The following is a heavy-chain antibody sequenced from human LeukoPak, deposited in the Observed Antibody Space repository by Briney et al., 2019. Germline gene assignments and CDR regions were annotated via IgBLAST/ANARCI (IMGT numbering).Heavy chain of an antibody. CDR1: GYTFTSYY. J-gene: IGHJ4*02. V-gene: IGHV1-46*01. D-gene: IGHD3-3*01. Sequence: ASVKVSCKASGYTFTSYYMHWVRQAPGQGLEWMGIINPSGGSTSYAQKFQGRVTMTRDTSTSTVYMELSRLRSEDTAVYYCARDGAPIFGVVNPGLGLDYWGQGTLVTVSS. CDR2: INPSGGST. CDR3: ARDGAPIFGVVNPGLGLDY.